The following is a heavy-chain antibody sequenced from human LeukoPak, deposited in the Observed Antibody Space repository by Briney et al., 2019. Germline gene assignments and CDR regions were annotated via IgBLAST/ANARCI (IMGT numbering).Heavy chain of an antibody. CDR1: GFTFSSYW. V-gene: IGHV3-74*01. D-gene: IGHD3-22*01. Sequence: GGSLRLSCAASGFTFSSYWMHWVRQAPGKGLVWVSRINSEGRRTSYADSVKGRFTISRDNAKNTLYLQMNSLRAEDTAVYYCAMGPYYYDSSGYYYWGQGTLVTVSS. J-gene: IGHJ4*02. CDR2: INSEGRRT. CDR3: AMGPYYYDSSGYYY.